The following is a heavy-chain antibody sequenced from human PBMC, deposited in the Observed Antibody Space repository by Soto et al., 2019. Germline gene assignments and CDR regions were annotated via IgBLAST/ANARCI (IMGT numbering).Heavy chain of an antibody. Sequence: QVQLVQSGAEVKKPGASVKVSCKASGYTFTSYYMHWVRQAPGQGLEWMGIINPSGGSTSYAQKFQGRVTMTRDTSTSTVYMELSSLRSEDTAVYSCARQRGYSYGFGYFDYWGQGTLVTVSS. CDR1: GYTFTSYY. D-gene: IGHD5-18*01. CDR3: ARQRGYSYGFGYFDY. CDR2: INPSGGST. V-gene: IGHV1-46*01. J-gene: IGHJ4*02.